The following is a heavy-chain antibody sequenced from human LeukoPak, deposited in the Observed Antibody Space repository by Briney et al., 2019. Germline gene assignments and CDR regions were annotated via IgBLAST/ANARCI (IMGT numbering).Heavy chain of an antibody. D-gene: IGHD3-22*01. J-gene: IGHJ4*02. V-gene: IGHV3-30*18. CDR3: AKDKGDSSGYIEH. CDR1: GFSFNSYG. Sequence: PGGSLRLSCAASGFSFNSYGMHWVRQAPGKGLEWVAVISYDGSNKYYADSVKGRFTISRDNSKNTLHLQMNSQRTDDAAVYYCAKDKGDSSGYIEHWGQGTLVTVSS. CDR2: ISYDGSNK.